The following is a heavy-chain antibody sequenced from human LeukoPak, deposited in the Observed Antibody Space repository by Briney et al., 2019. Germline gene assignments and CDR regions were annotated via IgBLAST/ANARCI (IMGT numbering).Heavy chain of an antibody. Sequence: GASVKVSCKASGYTFTSYDINWVRQASGQGLEWMGWMNPNSGNTGYAQKFQGRVTITRNTSISTAYMELSSLRSEDTAVYYCARGGYSSSWYSDYYYYYYMDVWGKGTTVTVSS. J-gene: IGHJ6*03. CDR1: GYTFTSYD. D-gene: IGHD6-13*01. V-gene: IGHV1-8*03. CDR3: ARGGYSSSWYSDYYYYYYMDV. CDR2: MNPNSGNT.